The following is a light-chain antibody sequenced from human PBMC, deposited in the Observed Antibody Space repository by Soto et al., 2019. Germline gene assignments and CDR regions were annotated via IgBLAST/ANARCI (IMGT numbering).Light chain of an antibody. CDR1: RGIDNY. CDR2: GAS. V-gene: IGKV1-16*02. Sequence: DIQMTQSPSSLSASVGDRVTITCRASRGIDNYLAWFQQKPGKAPKSLIFGASNLQTGVPSKFSAGGSGTYFALTISDLQPEDFAVYYCHQYNMWPPLIFGGGTKVEIK. J-gene: IGKJ4*01. CDR3: HQYNMWPPLI.